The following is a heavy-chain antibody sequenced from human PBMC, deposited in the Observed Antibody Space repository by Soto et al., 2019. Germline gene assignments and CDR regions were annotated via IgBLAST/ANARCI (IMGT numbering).Heavy chain of an antibody. CDR1: GFTFSSYS. Sequence: GGSLRLSCAASGFTFSSYSMNWVRQAPGKGLEWVSSISSSSSYIYYADSVKGRFTISRDNAKNSLYLQMNSLRAEDTAVYYCARVKPCGSCYREGYYYYGMDVWGQGTTVTVSS. CDR3: ARVKPCGSCYREGYYYYGMDV. CDR2: ISSSSSYI. V-gene: IGHV3-21*01. D-gene: IGHD2-15*01. J-gene: IGHJ6*02.